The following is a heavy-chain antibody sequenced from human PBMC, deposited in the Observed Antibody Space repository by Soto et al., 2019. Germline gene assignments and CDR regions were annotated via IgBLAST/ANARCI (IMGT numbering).Heavy chain of an antibody. J-gene: IGHJ3*02. V-gene: IGHV3-33*03. Sequence: QVQLVESGGGVVQPGRSLRLSCAASGFTFSNYGMHWVRQAPGKGVEWVAVIWNDGTNKYYVDSVRGRFTISRDDSKNXRYLEMNSLRAEDTGVYYCAKYVAAAAHQGDAVDIWGLGTMVSVSA. CDR3: AKYVAAAAHQGDAVDI. D-gene: IGHD6-13*01. CDR1: GFTFSNYG. CDR2: IWNDGTNK.